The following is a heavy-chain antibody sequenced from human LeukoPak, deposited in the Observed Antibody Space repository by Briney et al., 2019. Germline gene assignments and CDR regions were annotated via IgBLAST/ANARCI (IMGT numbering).Heavy chain of an antibody. CDR3: ARDTRDYGDYVPRNADYMDV. Sequence: SETLSLTCTVSGGSISRYYWSWIRQPAGKGLEWIGRIYTSGSTNYNPSLKSRVTMSVDTSKNQFSLKLSSVTAADTAVYYCARDTRDYGDYVPRNADYMDVWGKGTTVTVSS. V-gene: IGHV4-4*07. CDR2: IYTSGST. D-gene: IGHD4-17*01. J-gene: IGHJ6*03. CDR1: GGSISRYY.